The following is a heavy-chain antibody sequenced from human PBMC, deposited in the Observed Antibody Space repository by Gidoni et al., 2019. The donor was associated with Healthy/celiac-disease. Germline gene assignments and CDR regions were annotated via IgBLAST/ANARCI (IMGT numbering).Heavy chain of an antibody. J-gene: IGHJ3*02. V-gene: IGHV4-59*01. CDR3: ARRKRATVTTTGAFDI. CDR1: VGPIRSYY. CDR2: IYYSGSP. Sequence: QVQLQDSGPALAKPAETLSLTCTVPVGPIRSYYWSWIRQPPGKGLEWMGYIYYSGSPNYNPSHKSRVTISVDTSKNQFSLKLSSVTAADTAVYYCARRKRATVTTTGAFDIWGQGTMVTVSS. D-gene: IGHD4-17*01.